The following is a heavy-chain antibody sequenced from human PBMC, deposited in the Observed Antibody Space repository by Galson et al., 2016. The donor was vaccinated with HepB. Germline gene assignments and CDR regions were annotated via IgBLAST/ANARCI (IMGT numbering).Heavy chain of an antibody. J-gene: IGHJ6*02. CDR2: INPGNGNA. CDR3: ARNPDSHYYYYYYGLGV. CDR1: GYAFSRYP. V-gene: IGHV1-3*01. Sequence: SVKVSCKASGYAFSRYPMHWVRQAPGQSLEWMGWINPGNGNAKYSQKFQGRVTITRDTTASTAYMEFSSLRSEDTAVYYCARNPDSHYYYYYYGLGVWGQGTTVTVSS. D-gene: IGHD2-15*01.